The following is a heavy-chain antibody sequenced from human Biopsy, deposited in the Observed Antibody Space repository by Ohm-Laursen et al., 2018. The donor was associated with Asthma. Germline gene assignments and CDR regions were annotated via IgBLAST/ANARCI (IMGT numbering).Heavy chain of an antibody. J-gene: IGHJ6*02. D-gene: IGHD3-10*01. Sequence: GASVKVSCKTSGYTFNSAGTTWVRQAPGQGLEWMGWISVYNGNTKVAQKLQDRVIMITDTSTSTAYMELRSLRSDDTAVYFCARAVDYSHYYGTDVWGQGTTVTVS. CDR1: GYTFNSAG. CDR2: ISVYNGNT. CDR3: ARAVDYSHYYGTDV. V-gene: IGHV1-18*01.